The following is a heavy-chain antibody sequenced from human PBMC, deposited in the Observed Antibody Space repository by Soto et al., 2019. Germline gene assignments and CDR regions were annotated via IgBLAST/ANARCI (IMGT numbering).Heavy chain of an antibody. Sequence: EVQLLESGGGLVQPGGSLRLSCAASGLPFSTSAMNWVRQAPGKGLEWVSIISATSDAAYYAASVKGRFTTSRDNSQNPLYLQMDSLRPEDTAVYYCGKYSGSYPVYNGMTVWGQGTTVTVAS. CDR2: ISATSDAA. D-gene: IGHD1-26*01. CDR3: GKYSGSYPVYNGMTV. J-gene: IGHJ6*02. V-gene: IGHV3-23*01. CDR1: GLPFSTSA.